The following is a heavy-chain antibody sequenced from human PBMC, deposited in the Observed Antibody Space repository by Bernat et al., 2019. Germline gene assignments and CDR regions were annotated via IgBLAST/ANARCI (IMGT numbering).Heavy chain of an antibody. Sequence: QVQLQQWGAGLLKPSETLSLTCAVYGGSFSGYYWSWIRQPPGKGLEWIGEINHSGSTNYNPSLKSRVTISVDTSKNQFSLKLSSVTAADTAVYCCARGRHLIQLFFFIGAGTAKLAFDPWGQGTLVTVSS. CDR1: GGSFSGYY. J-gene: IGHJ5*02. V-gene: IGHV4-34*01. CDR3: ARGRHLIQLFFFIGAGTAKLAFDP. D-gene: IGHD5-18*01. CDR2: INHSGST.